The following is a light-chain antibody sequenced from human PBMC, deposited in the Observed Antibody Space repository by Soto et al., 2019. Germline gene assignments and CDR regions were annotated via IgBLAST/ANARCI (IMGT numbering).Light chain of an antibody. Sequence: EIVLKQSAGALSLSPGEIATLYFRASQSVSNNYLAWYQQKPGQAPRLLIYGASNRATGIPDRFSGSGSGTDFTLTISRLEPEDFAVYYCQQYGSSGTFGQGTKVDNK. J-gene: IGKJ1*01. CDR1: QSVSNNY. V-gene: IGKV3-20*01. CDR2: GAS. CDR3: QQYGSSGT.